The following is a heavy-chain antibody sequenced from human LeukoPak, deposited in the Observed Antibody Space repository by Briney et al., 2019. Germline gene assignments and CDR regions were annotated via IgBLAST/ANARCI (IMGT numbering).Heavy chain of an antibody. CDR3: AKMPGRIPRYYMDV. J-gene: IGHJ6*03. CDR2: ISGSGGST. Sequence: GGSLRLSCAASGFTFSSYAMSWVRQAPGKGLEWVSAISGSGGSTYYADSVKGRFTISRDNSKNTLYLQMNSLRAEDTAVYYYAKMPGRIPRYYMDVWGKGTTVTVSS. D-gene: IGHD2-15*01. CDR1: GFTFSSYA. V-gene: IGHV3-23*01.